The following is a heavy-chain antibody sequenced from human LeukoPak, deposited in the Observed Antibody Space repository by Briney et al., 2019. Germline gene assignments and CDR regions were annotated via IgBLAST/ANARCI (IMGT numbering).Heavy chain of an antibody. J-gene: IGHJ4*02. CDR3: AKAAPMVRGVYDY. CDR1: GFTFSNYA. D-gene: IGHD3-10*01. Sequence: GGSLRLSCVASGFTFSNYAMSWVRQAPGKGLEWVSAISGSRSTYYADSVKGRFTISRDNSKNTLYLQMNSLRAEDTAVYYCAKAAPMVRGVYDYWGQGTLVTVSS. CDR2: ISGSRST. V-gene: IGHV3-23*01.